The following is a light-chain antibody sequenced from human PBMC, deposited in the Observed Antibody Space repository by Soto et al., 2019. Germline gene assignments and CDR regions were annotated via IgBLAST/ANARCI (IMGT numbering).Light chain of an antibody. CDR1: QDISNY. J-gene: IGKJ4*01. Sequence: DIQMTQSPSSLSASVGDRVTITCQASQDISNYLNWYQQKPGKAPMLLISDASNFETGVPSRFSGSGSGTYFTFTISSLQPEDIATYFCQQCDDLPLTFGGGTKVEI. CDR2: DAS. CDR3: QQCDDLPLT. V-gene: IGKV1-33*01.